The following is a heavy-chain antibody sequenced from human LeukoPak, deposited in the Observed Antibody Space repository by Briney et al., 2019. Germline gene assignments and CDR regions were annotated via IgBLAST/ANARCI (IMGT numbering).Heavy chain of an antibody. Sequence: PSETLSLTCAVSGGSFSGYYWSWIRQPPGKGLEWIGEINHSGSTNYNPSLKSRVTISVDTSKNQFSLKLSSVTAADTAVYYRARKGSIVVVPAASKNNWFGPWGQGTLVTVSS. CDR1: GGSFSGYY. V-gene: IGHV4-34*01. CDR2: INHSGST. D-gene: IGHD2-2*01. J-gene: IGHJ5*02. CDR3: ARKGSIVVVPAASKNNWFGP.